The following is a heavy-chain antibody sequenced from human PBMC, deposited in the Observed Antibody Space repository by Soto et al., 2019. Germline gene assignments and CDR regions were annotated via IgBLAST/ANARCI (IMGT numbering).Heavy chain of an antibody. CDR3: ARGGTTTRGTTGPLYYYYGMDV. D-gene: IGHD1-1*01. V-gene: IGHV1-46*01. Sequence: ASVKVSCKASGYTFTSYYMHWLRHAPGQGLEWMGIINPSGGSTSYAQKFQGRVTMTRDTSTSTVYMELSSLRSEDTAVYYCARGGTTTRGTTGPLYYYYGMDVWGQGTTVTVSS. CDR1: GYTFTSYY. J-gene: IGHJ6*02. CDR2: INPSGGST.